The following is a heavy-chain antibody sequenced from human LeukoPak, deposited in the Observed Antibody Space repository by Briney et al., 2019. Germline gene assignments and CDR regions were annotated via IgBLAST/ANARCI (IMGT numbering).Heavy chain of an antibody. CDR2: INTDSSDI. J-gene: IGHJ4*02. V-gene: IGHV3-21*05. CDR1: GFTFSRFA. CDR3: ARDTFQPGLIDS. Sequence: PGGSLRLSCAASGFTFSRFAMNWVRQAPGKGLEWISYINTDSSDIHYADSVKGRFTISRDNARNTLFLQLSSLRAEGSAVYYCARDTFQPGLIDSWGQGTLVTVSS. D-gene: IGHD2-2*01.